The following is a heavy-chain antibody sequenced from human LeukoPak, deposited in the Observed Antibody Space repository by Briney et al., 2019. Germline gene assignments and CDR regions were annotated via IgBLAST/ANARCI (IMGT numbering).Heavy chain of an antibody. D-gene: IGHD6-13*01. CDR2: IYQSGST. Sequence: PSGTLSLTCAVSGGSISSDNWWTWVRQPPGKGLEWIGQIYQSGSTNYNPSLKSRVTISVDKSKNQFSLKLSSVTAADTAIYYCARDGPPNTYSSSWSTDAFDIWSQGTMVTVSS. V-gene: IGHV4-4*02. CDR1: GGSISSDNW. CDR3: ARDGPPNTYSSSWSTDAFDI. J-gene: IGHJ3*02.